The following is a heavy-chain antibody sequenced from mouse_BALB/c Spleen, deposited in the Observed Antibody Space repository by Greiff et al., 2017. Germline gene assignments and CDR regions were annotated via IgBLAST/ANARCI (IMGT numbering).Heavy chain of an antibody. V-gene: IGHV5-17*02. CDR2: ISSGSSTI. D-gene: IGHD2-4*01. J-gene: IGHJ2*01. Sequence: DVKLVESGGGLVQPGGSRKLSCAASGFTFSSFGMHWVRQAPEKGLEWVAYISSGSSTIYYADTVKGRFTISRDNPKNTLFLQMTSLRSEDTAMYYCASGDYDGYFDYWGQGTTLTVSS. CDR1: GFTFSSFG. CDR3: ASGDYDGYFDY.